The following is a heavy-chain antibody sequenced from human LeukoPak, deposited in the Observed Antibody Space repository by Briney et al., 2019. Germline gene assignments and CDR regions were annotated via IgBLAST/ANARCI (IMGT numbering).Heavy chain of an antibody. CDR3: AREEVGRAVAGYFDN. V-gene: IGHV1-18*01. J-gene: IGHJ4*02. Sequence: ASVKVSCKASGCTFTSYGISWVRQAPGQGLEWMGWISGYNGNTNYAQKLQGRVAMTTDTSTSTVYMELRSLRSDDTAVYYCAREEVGRAVAGYFDNWGQGTLVTVSS. CDR1: GCTFTSYG. D-gene: IGHD6-19*01. CDR2: ISGYNGNT.